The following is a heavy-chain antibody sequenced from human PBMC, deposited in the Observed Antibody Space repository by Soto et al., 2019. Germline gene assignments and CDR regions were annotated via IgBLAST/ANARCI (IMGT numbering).Heavy chain of an antibody. CDR1: GFSFSNYA. J-gene: IGHJ4*02. Sequence: VQLLESGGGLAQPGGSLGLSCAASGFSFSNYAMSWVRQAPGKGLEWVSAISTGGGSTYYADSVKGRFTISRDNSKNTLYLQMNSLRAEDTAVYYCAKDRYDSSGFESWGQGTLVTVSS. CDR2: ISTGGGST. CDR3: AKDRYDSSGFES. D-gene: IGHD3-22*01. V-gene: IGHV3-23*01.